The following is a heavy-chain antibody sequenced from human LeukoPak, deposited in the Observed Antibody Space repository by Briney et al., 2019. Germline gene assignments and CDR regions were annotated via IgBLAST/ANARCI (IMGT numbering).Heavy chain of an antibody. CDR2: ISSSGST. D-gene: IGHD3-3*01. V-gene: IGHV4-61*02. CDR3: ARAGYYDFWSGLNWFDP. Sequence: PSQTLSLTCTVSGDSISSGDYYWSWIRQPAGKGLEWIGRISSSGSTNYNPSLKSRVTISVDTSKNQFSLKLSSVTAADTAVYYCARAGYYDFWSGLNWFDPWGQGTLVTVSS. CDR1: GDSISSGDYY. J-gene: IGHJ5*02.